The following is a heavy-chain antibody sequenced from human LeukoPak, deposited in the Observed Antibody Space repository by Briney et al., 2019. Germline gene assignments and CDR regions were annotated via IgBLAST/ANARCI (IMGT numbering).Heavy chain of an antibody. Sequence: SETLSLTCTVSGGSISSSSYYWGWIRQPPGKGLEWIGSIYYSGSTYYNPSLKSRVTISVDTSKSQFSLKLSSVTAADTAVYYCARHPTFNCSSTSCYSFDYWGQGTLVTVSS. CDR1: GGSISSSSYY. CDR2: IYYSGST. CDR3: ARHPTFNCSSTSCYSFDY. V-gene: IGHV4-39*01. J-gene: IGHJ4*02. D-gene: IGHD2-2*01.